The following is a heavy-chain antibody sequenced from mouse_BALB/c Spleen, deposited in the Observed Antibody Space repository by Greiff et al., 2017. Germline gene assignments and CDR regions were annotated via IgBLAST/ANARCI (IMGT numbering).Heavy chain of an antibody. Sequence: VQLQQSGPELVKPGASVKMSCKASGYTFTSYVMHWVKQKPGQGLEWIGYINPYNDGTKYNEKFKGKATLTSDKSSSTAYMELSSLTSEDSAVYYCARLGDYYEMDYWGQGTSVTVSS. CDR3: ARLGDYYEMDY. CDR2: INPYNDGT. CDR1: GYTFTSYV. V-gene: IGHV1-14*01. J-gene: IGHJ4*01.